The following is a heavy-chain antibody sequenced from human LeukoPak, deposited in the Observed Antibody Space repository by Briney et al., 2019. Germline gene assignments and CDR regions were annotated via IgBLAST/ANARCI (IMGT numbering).Heavy chain of an antibody. D-gene: IGHD3-22*01. CDR3: ARRNKASGYMDY. J-gene: IGHJ4*02. Sequence: SETLSLTCAVSGGSISTAHWWNWVRQSPGKGLEWIGEIYHRGNSNYNPSLKSRVSISVDTSKNQFSLKVTSLTAADTAVYYCARRNKASGYMDYWGQGTLVTVSS. V-gene: IGHV4-4*02. CDR1: GGSISTAHW. CDR2: IYHRGNS.